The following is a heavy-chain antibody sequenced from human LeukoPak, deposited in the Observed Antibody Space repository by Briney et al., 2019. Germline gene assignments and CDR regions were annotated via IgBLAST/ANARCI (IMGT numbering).Heavy chain of an antibody. V-gene: IGHV3-7*04. CDR1: GFTFSTYW. J-gene: IGHJ4*02. CDR3: ARGDKFSGDY. CDR2: INQDGGEK. D-gene: IGHD2-15*01. Sequence: GGSLRLSCAASGFTFSTYWMSWVRQAPGKGLEWVAHINQDGGEKYYVDSVKGRFTISRDNAKNSLYLQMNSLRAEDTAVYYCARGDKFSGDYWGQGTLVTVSS.